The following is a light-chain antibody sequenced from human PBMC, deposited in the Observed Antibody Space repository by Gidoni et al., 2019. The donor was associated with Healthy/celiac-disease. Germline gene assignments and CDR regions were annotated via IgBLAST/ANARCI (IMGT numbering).Light chain of an antibody. CDR3: QQYYSTPPT. J-gene: IGKJ5*01. V-gene: IGKV4-1*01. Sequence: DIVMNKSPDSLDVSLGERTTINCKSSQNVLYSSNNKNYLAWYQQKPGQPPKLLIYWASTRESGVPDRFSGSGSGTDFTLTISSLQAEYVAVYYCQQYYSTPPTFGQGTRLEIK. CDR1: QNVLYSSNNKNY. CDR2: WAS.